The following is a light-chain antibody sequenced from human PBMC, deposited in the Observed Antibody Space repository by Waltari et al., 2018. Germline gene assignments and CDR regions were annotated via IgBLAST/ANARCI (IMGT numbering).Light chain of an antibody. CDR2: WAS. V-gene: IGKV4-1*01. J-gene: IGKJ1*01. Sequence: SVLYSSNNKNDLAWYQQKPGQPPKLLIYWASTRESGVPDRFSGSGSGTDFTLTISSLQAEDVAVYYCQQYYSTPRTFGQGTKVEIK. CDR3: QQYYSTPRT. CDR1: SVLYSSNNKND.